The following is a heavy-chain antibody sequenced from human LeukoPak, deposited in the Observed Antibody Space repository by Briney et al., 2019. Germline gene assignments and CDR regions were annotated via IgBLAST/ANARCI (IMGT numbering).Heavy chain of an antibody. CDR3: ARRAGAYSHPYDY. J-gene: IGHJ4*02. Sequence: ETLSLTCTVSGFTVSSNSMSWVRQAPGKGLEWVSFIYSDNTHYSDSVKGRFTISRDNSKNTLYLQMDSLRAEDTAVYYRARRAGAYSHPYDYWGQGTLVTVSS. CDR2: IYSDNT. CDR1: GFTVSSNS. D-gene: IGHD4/OR15-4a*01. V-gene: IGHV3-53*01.